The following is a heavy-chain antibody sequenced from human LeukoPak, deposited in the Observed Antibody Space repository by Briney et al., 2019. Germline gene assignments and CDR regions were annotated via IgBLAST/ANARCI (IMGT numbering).Heavy chain of an antibody. V-gene: IGHV3-15*01. CDR2: IKSKTDGGTT. Sequence: PGGSLRLSCAASGFTFSNAWMSWVRQAPGKGLEWVGRIKSKTDGGTTDYAAPVKGRFTISRDDSKNTLYLQMNSLKTEDTAVYYCTTIRSVGARLRDYWGQGTLVIVSS. CDR3: TTIRSVGARLRDY. CDR1: GFTFSNAW. D-gene: IGHD1-26*01. J-gene: IGHJ4*02.